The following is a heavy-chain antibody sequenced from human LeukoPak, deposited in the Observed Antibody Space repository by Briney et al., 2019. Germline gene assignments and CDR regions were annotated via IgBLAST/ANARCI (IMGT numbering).Heavy chain of an antibody. CDR1: GYTFSSYG. D-gene: IGHD5-12*01. Sequence: ASVKVSCKASGYTFSSYGISWVRHAPGQGLEGMGWISTYKGNTNDAQKLQSRVTMTTDTSTSTVYMELRSLRSDDTAVYYCARRGYSGYDQNPYYYHYCMDVWGKGTTVTISS. V-gene: IGHV1-18*01. CDR3: ARRGYSGYDQNPYYYHYCMDV. J-gene: IGHJ6*03. CDR2: ISTYKGNT.